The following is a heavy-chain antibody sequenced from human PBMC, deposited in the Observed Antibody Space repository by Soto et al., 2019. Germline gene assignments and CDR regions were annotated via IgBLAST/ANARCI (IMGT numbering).Heavy chain of an antibody. CDR3: ARGGGTTLAPLP. Sequence: ASVKVSCKASGYTFTGYFIHWVRQAPGQGLEWMGWINPNSGATKYAQKFQGRVTMTRDTSINTAHMELSSLRSDDTAVYYCARGGGTTLAPLPCGQGTLVTVSS. D-gene: IGHD1-1*01. V-gene: IGHV1-2*02. CDR2: INPNSGAT. J-gene: IGHJ5*02. CDR1: GYTFTGYF.